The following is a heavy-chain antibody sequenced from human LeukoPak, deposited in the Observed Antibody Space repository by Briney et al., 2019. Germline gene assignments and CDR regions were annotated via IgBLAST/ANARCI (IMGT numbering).Heavy chain of an antibody. CDR2: IYSGGST. Sequence: PGGSLRLSCAASGFTVSSNYMNWVRQAPGKGLEWVSLIYSGGSTYYADSVKGRFTISRDNSKNTLYLQMNSLRAEDTAVYYCARVKGYGSPFDYWGQGTLVTVSS. J-gene: IGHJ4*02. CDR1: GFTVSSNY. CDR3: ARVKGYGSPFDY. D-gene: IGHD3-16*01. V-gene: IGHV3-53*01.